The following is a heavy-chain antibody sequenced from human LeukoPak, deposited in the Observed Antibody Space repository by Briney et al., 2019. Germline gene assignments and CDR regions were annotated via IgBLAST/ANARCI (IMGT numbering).Heavy chain of an antibody. J-gene: IGHJ6*03. V-gene: IGHV4-59*01. Sequence: SETLSLTCTVSGGSISSYYWSWIRQPPGKGLEWIGYIYYSGSTNYNPSLKSRVTISVKTSKNQFSLKLRSVTAADTAVYYCARYSNYGDYYYYMDVWGQGTMVTVSS. CDR1: GGSISSYY. CDR3: ARYSNYGDYYYYMDV. CDR2: IYYSGST. D-gene: IGHD4-11*01.